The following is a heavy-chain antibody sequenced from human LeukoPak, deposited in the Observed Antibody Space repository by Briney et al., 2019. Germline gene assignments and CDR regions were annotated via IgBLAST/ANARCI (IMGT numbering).Heavy chain of an antibody. V-gene: IGHV4-59*08. CDR1: GGSISSYY. CDR2: IYYSGST. Sequence: SETLSLTCTVSGGSISSYYWSWIRQPPGKGLEWIGYIYYSGSTNYNPSLKSRVTISVDTSKNQFSLKLSSVTAADTAVYYCARHPATGLLYYWGEGTLVTVSS. D-gene: IGHD1-26*01. J-gene: IGHJ4*02. CDR3: ARHPATGLLYY.